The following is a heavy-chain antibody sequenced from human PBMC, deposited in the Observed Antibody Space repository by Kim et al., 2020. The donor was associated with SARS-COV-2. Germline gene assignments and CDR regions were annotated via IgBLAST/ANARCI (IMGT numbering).Heavy chain of an antibody. CDR1: GFTFSSYG. J-gene: IGHJ4*02. D-gene: IGHD6-13*01. V-gene: IGHV3-33*01. Sequence: GGSLRLSCAASGFTFSSYGMHWVRQAPGKGLEWVAVIWYDGSNKYYADSVKGRFTISRDNSKNTLYLQMNSLRAEDTAVYYCARVGGYMTGDYWGQGTLVTVSS. CDR2: IWYDGSNK. CDR3: ARVGGYMTGDY.